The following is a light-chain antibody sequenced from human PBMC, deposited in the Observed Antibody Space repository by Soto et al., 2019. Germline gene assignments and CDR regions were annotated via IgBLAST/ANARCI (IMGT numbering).Light chain of an antibody. V-gene: IGKV3-20*01. J-gene: IGKJ5*01. CDR3: QQYTGPPTT. CDR2: GAS. CDR1: QNIFSNY. Sequence: VFTHSPGTLSLSPGERATLSCRASQNIFSNYLTWYQQRPGQAPRLLIYGASTRAAGIPDRFSGSGSGTDFTLTITRLEPEDSAVYFCQQYTGPPTTFGQGTRLEIK.